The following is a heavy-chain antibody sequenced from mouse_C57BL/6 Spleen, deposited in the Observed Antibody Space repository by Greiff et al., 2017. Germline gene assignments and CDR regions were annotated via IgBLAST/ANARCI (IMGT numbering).Heavy chain of an antibody. D-gene: IGHD2-4*01. CDR3: ARDGYYDYDWYFDV. CDR1: GFTFSSYA. J-gene: IGHJ1*03. V-gene: IGHV5-4*01. Sequence: EVKLVESGGGLVKPGGSLKLSCAASGFTFSSYAMSWVRQTPEKRLEWVATISDGGSYTYYPDNVKGRFTISRDNAKNNLYLQMSHLKAEDTAMYYCARDGYYDYDWYFDVWGTETTVTVSS. CDR2: ISDGGSYT.